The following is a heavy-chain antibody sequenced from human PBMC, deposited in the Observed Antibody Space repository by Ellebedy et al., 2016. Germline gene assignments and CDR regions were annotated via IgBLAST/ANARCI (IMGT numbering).Heavy chain of an antibody. D-gene: IGHD6-13*01. CDR2: IKQDGSEK. CDR3: ARDASSSWYGNWFDP. J-gene: IGHJ5*02. V-gene: IGHV3-7*01. CDR1: GFTFSSYW. Sequence: GESLKISXAASGFTFSSYWMSWVRQAPGKGLEWVANIKQDGSEKYYVDSVKGRFTISRDNAKNTLYLQMNSLRAEDTAVYYCARDASSSWYGNWFDPWGQGTLVTVSS.